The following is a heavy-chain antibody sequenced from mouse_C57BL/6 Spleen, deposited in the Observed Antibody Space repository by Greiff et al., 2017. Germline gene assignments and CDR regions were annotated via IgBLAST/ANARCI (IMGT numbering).Heavy chain of an antibody. D-gene: IGHD1-1*01. CDR1: GYAFTNYL. CDR3: ARSPTYYGSSEGYFDV. V-gene: IGHV1-54*01. Sequence: QVQLQQPGAELVRPGTSVKVSCKASGYAFTNYLIEWVKQRPGQGLEWIGVINPGSGGTNYNEKFKGKATLTADKSSSTAYMQLSSLTSEDSAVYFCARSPTYYGSSEGYFDVWGTGTTVTVSS. CDR2: INPGSGGT. J-gene: IGHJ1*03.